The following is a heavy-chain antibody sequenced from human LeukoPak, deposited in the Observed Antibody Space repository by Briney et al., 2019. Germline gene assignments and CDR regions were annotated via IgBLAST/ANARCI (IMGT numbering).Heavy chain of an antibody. CDR3: ARDPRWLTPDCTSTSCYENYFDP. Sequence: SETLSLTCGVSGYSISSGYQWAWIRQSPGKGLEWIGSIYHSGGAHYNPSLKSRVTISVETSKNQFSLNMYSVTAADTAVYYCARDPRWLTPDCTSTSCYENYFDPWGQGTLVTVSS. V-gene: IGHV4-38-2*02. CDR1: GYSISSGYQ. D-gene: IGHD2-2*01. J-gene: IGHJ5*02. CDR2: IYHSGGA.